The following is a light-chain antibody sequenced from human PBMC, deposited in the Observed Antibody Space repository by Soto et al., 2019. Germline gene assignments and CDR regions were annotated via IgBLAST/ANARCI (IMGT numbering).Light chain of an antibody. V-gene: IGKV2-28*01. CDR2: LAS. CDR3: MKALQTPWT. J-gene: IGKJ1*01. Sequence: EIVMTQSPLSLSVTPCEPASISCRASQSLLHSNGYNYLDWYVQKPGQSPQLLINLASNRASGVPDNFSGSGTGTDFTLNIRRVEAEDVGIYYCMKALQTPWTCGQGTKVDIK. CDR1: QSLLHSNGYNY.